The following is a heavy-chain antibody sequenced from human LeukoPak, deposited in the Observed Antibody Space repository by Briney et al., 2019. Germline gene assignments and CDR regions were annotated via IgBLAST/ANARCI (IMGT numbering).Heavy chain of an antibody. V-gene: IGHV3-21*01. CDR2: ISSSSSYI. J-gene: IGHJ3*01. CDR3: ASQRITMV. D-gene: IGHD3-10*01. CDR1: GFTFGSYS. Sequence: GGSLRLSCAASGFTFGSYSMTWVRQAPGKGLEWVSSISSSSSYIYYADSVKGRFTISRDNAKNSLYLQMNSLRAEDTAVYYCASQRITMVWGQGTMVTVSS.